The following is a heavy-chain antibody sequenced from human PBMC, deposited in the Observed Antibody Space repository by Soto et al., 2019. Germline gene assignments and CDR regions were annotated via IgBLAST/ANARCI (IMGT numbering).Heavy chain of an antibody. Sequence: QVQLQESGPGLVKPSQTLSLTCTVSGGSISSGGYYWSWIRQHPGKGLEWFGYIYYSGSTYYNPSFKSRVTISVDTSKNKFSLKLSSVTAADTAVYYCARVPYCSGGSCYYYYYGMDVWGQGTTVTVSS. CDR2: IYYSGST. V-gene: IGHV4-31*03. D-gene: IGHD2-15*01. CDR3: ARVPYCSGGSCYYYYYGMDV. CDR1: GGSISSGGYY. J-gene: IGHJ6*02.